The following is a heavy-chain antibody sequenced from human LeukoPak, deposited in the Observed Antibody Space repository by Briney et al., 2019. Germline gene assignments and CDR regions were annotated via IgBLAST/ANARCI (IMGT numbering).Heavy chain of an antibody. CDR2: ISSSGST. D-gene: IGHD1-26*01. CDR1: GDSISSGDYY. V-gene: IGHV4-61*02. J-gene: IGHJ6*03. CDR3: ARVSLSLSGGDLAYYYYMDV. Sequence: ASQTLSLTCTVSGDSISSGDYYWSWIRQPAGKGLEWIGRISSSGSTNYNPSLKSRVTISVDTSKNQFSLKLSSVTAADTAVYYCARVSLSLSGGDLAYYYYMDVWGKGTTVTISS.